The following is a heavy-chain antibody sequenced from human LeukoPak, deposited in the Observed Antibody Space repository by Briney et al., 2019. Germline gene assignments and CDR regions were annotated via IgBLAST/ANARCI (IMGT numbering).Heavy chain of an antibody. V-gene: IGHV4-4*07. CDR3: ARVNEAYCGGDCFYFDY. CDR2: IYTSGST. CDR1: GGSISSYY. Sequence: SETLSLTCTLSGGSISSYYWSWIRQPAGKGLEWIGRIYTSGSTNYNPSLKSRVTMSVDTSKNQFSLKLSSVTAADTAVYYCARVNEAYCGGDCFYFDYWGQGTLVTVSS. J-gene: IGHJ4*02. D-gene: IGHD2-21*01.